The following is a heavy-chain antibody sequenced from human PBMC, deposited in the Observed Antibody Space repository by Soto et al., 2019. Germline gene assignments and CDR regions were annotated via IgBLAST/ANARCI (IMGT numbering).Heavy chain of an antibody. CDR2: ISAYNGNT. CDR3: ARHTLFGVVIIGLDY. CDR1: GYTFTSYG. V-gene: IGHV1-18*01. J-gene: IGHJ4*02. Sequence: GASVKVSCKASGYTFTSYGISWVRQAPGQGLEWMAWISAYNGNTYYAQKLQGRVTMTTDTSTSTAYMELRSLRSDDTAVYYCARHTLFGVVIIGLDYWGQGTLVTVSS. D-gene: IGHD3-3*01.